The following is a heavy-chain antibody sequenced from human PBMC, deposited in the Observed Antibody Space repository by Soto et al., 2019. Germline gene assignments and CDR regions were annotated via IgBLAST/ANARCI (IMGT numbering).Heavy chain of an antibody. D-gene: IGHD2-2*01. J-gene: IGHJ5*02. CDR2: IIPILGIA. CDR1: GGTFSSYT. Sequence: ASVKVSCKASGGTFSSYTISWVRQAPGQGLEWMGRIIPILGIANYAQKFQGRVTITADKSTSTAYMELSSLRSEDTAVYYCARDCSSTSCYAYPWGQGTLVTV. V-gene: IGHV1-69*04. CDR3: ARDCSSTSCYAYP.